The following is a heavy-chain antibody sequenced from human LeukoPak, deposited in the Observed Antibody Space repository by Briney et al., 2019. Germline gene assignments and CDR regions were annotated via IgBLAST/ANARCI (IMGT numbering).Heavy chain of an antibody. V-gene: IGHV4-39*01. J-gene: IGHJ4*02. CDR3: ARRSHPPSGRPY. CDR1: GGSKTTSGFY. D-gene: IGHD3-10*01. Sequence: SETLTLTCTVSGGSKTTSGFYWAWIRRPPGKGLEWIESLYYGGTNYYKPSLKSRGTVSGVTSKNQFPWELASVTAADTAVYYCARRSHPPSGRPYWGQGTQVTVSS. CDR2: LYYGGTN.